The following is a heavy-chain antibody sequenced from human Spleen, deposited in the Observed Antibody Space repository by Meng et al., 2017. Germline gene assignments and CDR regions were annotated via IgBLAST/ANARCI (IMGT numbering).Heavy chain of an antibody. CDR3: ARFSIGTPKYYYYGMDV. CDR1: GGSISSGGYY. Sequence: SETLSLTCTVSGGSISSGGYYWSWIRQHPGKGLEWIGYIYYSGSTYYNPSLKSRVTISVDTSKNQFSLKLNSVTAADTAVYYCARFSIGTPKYYYYGMDVWGQGTTVTVSS. V-gene: IGHV4-31*03. CDR2: IYYSGST. D-gene: IGHD2-15*01. J-gene: IGHJ6*02.